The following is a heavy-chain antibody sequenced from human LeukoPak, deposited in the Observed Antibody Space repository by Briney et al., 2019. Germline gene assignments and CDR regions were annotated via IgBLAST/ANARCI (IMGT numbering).Heavy chain of an antibody. CDR2: IYYSGST. Sequence: SETLSLTCTVSGGSISSYYWSWIRQPPGKGLEWIGYIYYSGSTNYNPSLKSRVTMSVDTSKNQFSLKLSSVTAADTAVYYCARERPGLAIDYWGQGTLVTVSS. CDR1: GGSISSYY. V-gene: IGHV4-59*01. CDR3: ARERPGLAIDY. J-gene: IGHJ4*02. D-gene: IGHD2-2*02.